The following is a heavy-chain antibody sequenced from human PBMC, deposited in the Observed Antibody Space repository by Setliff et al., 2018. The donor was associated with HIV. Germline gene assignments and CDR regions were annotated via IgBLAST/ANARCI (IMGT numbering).Heavy chain of an antibody. CDR2: IYTSGRGSD. CDR3: ARDQGYSTSFAFDV. V-gene: IGHV4-61*02. Sequence: SETLSLTCTVSGASITKGTHYCNWIRQPAGKGLQWIGRIYTSGRGSDTYNPSLKSRATISVDTSKNQFSLKLNSVTAADTAVYYCARDQGYSTSFAFDVWGPGTMVTVSS. D-gene: IGHD6-13*01. CDR1: GASITKGTHY. J-gene: IGHJ3*01.